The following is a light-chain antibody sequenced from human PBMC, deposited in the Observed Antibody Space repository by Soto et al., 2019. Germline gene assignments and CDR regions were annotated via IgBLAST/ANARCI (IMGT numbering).Light chain of an antibody. V-gene: IGLV2-14*01. Sequence: QSALTQPASVSGSPGQSITISCTGTSSDVGGYNFVSWYQQHPDKAPKLMIYDVTNRPSGVSNRFSGSKSGNTASLTISGFQAEDEADYYCSSYTSISTYVFGTGTKSPS. CDR1: SSDVGGYNF. J-gene: IGLJ1*01. CDR3: SSYTSISTYV. CDR2: DVT.